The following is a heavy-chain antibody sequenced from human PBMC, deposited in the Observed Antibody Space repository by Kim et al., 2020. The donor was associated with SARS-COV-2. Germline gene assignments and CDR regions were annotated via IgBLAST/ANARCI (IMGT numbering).Heavy chain of an antibody. CDR2: INPNSGGT. Sequence: ASVKVSCKASGYTFTGYYMHWVRQAPGQGLEWMGWINPNSGGTNYAQKFQGRVTMTRDTSISTAYMELSRLRSDDTAVYYCATYGDYYDSSGYTHDAFDIWGQGTMVTVSS. CDR1: GYTFTGYY. CDR3: ATYGDYYDSSGYTHDAFDI. V-gene: IGHV1-2*02. D-gene: IGHD3-22*01. J-gene: IGHJ3*02.